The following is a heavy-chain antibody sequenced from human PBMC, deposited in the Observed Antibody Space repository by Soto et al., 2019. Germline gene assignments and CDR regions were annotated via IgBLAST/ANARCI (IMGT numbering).Heavy chain of an antibody. CDR1: GFTFSSYG. J-gene: IGHJ4*02. D-gene: IGHD1-20*01. Sequence: EVQLLESGGGLVQPGGSLRLSCAASGFTFSSYGMSWVRQAPGKGLEWVSSITSSGGRTYYADSVKGRFTNSRDNSKNTLYLQMNSLRAEDTAVYYCAKVGITGTKYFEYWGQGTLVTVSS. V-gene: IGHV3-23*01. CDR2: ITSSGGRT. CDR3: AKVGITGTKYFEY.